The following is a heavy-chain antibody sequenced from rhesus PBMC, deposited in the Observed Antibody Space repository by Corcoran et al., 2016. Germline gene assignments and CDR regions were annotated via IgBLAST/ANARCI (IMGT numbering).Heavy chain of an antibody. J-gene: IGHJ5-2*02. V-gene: IGHV3-136*01. CDR1: GFTFRNYD. CDR3: ARGGNSGYSFGSLDV. D-gene: IGHD5-24*01. Sequence: EVHLEESGGDLVQPGGSLRLSCAVSGFTFRNYDMSWVRQAPGKGLEWVSHIDYSGYTRCYAESVKGRFTISRDNSNNSLSLEMNSLRAEDTATYFCARGGNSGYSFGSLDVWGRGVLVTVSS. CDR2: IDYSGYTR.